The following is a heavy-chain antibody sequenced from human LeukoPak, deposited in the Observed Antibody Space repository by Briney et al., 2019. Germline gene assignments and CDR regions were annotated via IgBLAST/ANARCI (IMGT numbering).Heavy chain of an antibody. J-gene: IGHJ4*02. CDR2: ISSSGSTI. D-gene: IGHD3-16*01. CDR1: GFTFSNYE. V-gene: IGHV3-48*03. Sequence: QTGGSLRLSCAASGFTFSNYEMHWVRQAPGKGLEWVSYISSSGSTIYYADSVRGRFTISRDNAKNSLYLQMNSLRAEDTALYYCARVGTLGYYFDYWGQGTLVTVSS. CDR3: ARVGTLGYYFDY.